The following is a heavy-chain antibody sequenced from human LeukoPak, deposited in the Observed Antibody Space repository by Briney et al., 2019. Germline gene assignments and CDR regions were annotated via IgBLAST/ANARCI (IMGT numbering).Heavy chain of an antibody. V-gene: IGHV4-59*01. CDR3: ARGVTIFGVVIRYFDY. CDR1: GGSISSYY. J-gene: IGHJ4*02. Sequence: SETLSLTCTASGGSISSYYWSWIRQPPGKGLEWIGYIYYSGSTNYNPSPKSRVTISVDTSKNQFSLKLSSVTAADTAVYYCARGVTIFGVVIRYFDYWGQGTLVTVSS. D-gene: IGHD3-3*01. CDR2: IYYSGST.